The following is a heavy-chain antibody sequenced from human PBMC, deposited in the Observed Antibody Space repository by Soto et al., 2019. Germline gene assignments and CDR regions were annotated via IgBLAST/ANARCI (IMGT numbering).Heavy chain of an antibody. J-gene: IGHJ4*02. Sequence: QVQLQQWGAGLLKPSETLSVTCAVYGGSFSGYYWSWIRQPPGKGLEWIGEIGHSGGTVYNPSLENRVAISGDSSNNRCSLKLNSVTVSDTAIYYCARHGGYYLDYWGQGAPVTVSS. CDR2: IGHSGGT. V-gene: IGHV4-34*01. CDR3: ARHGGYYLDY. D-gene: IGHD3-16*01. CDR1: GGSFSGYY.